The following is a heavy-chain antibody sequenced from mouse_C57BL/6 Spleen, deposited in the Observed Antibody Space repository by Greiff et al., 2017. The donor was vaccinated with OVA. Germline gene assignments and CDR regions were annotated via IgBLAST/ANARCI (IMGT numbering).Heavy chain of an antibody. J-gene: IGHJ3*01. Sequence: VQLQQSGADLAKPGASVKLSCKASGYTFTSYWMHWVKQRPGQGLEWIGYINPSSGSTKYNQKFKDKATLTAEQSSSTAYMQLSSLTYEDSAVYYCARIDGNYAWFAYWGQGTLVTVSA. D-gene: IGHD2-1*01. CDR3: ARIDGNYAWFAY. CDR2: INPSSGST. CDR1: GYTFTSYW. V-gene: IGHV1-7*01.